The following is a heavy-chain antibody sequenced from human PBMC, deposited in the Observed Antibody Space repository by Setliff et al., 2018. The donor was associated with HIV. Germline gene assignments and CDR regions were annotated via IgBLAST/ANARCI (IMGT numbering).Heavy chain of an antibody. CDR2: IFYSGST. Sequence: SETLSLTCTVSGGSISSYYWSWIRQPPGKGLEWIGYIFYSGSTNYNPSLKSRVTISVDTSKSQFSLKLSSVTAADTAVYYCARVQMAYAAFDVWGQGTMVTVSS. CDR1: GGSISSYY. D-gene: IGHD4-17*01. J-gene: IGHJ3*01. CDR3: ARVQMAYAAFDV. V-gene: IGHV4-59*01.